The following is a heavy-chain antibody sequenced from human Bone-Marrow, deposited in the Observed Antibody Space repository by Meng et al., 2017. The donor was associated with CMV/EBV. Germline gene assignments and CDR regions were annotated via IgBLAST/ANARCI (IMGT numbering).Heavy chain of an antibody. CDR3: AKVVGGNNCYSANDY. D-gene: IGHD2-15*01. Sequence: SGFTFKNYGLPWVRQAPGKGLEWVSAITASDDSTYYAGSVKGRFTISRDNSKNTLYLQLNSLRAEDTAVYYCAKVVGGNNCYSANDYWGQGTLVTVSS. CDR1: GFTFKNYG. CDR2: ITASDDST. J-gene: IGHJ4*02. V-gene: IGHV3-23*01.